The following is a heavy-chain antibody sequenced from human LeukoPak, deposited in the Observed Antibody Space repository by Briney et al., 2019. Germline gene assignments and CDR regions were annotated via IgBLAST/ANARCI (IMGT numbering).Heavy chain of an antibody. Sequence: PGRSLRLSCAVSGFTFSSYGMHWVRQAPGKGLEWVANIKQDGSEKYYVDSVKGRFTISRDNAKNSLYLQMNSLRAEDTAVYYCASRNSLFIWGQGTLVTVSS. D-gene: IGHD4-23*01. CDR3: ASRNSLFI. CDR1: GFTFSSYG. V-gene: IGHV3-7*01. J-gene: IGHJ4*02. CDR2: IKQDGSEK.